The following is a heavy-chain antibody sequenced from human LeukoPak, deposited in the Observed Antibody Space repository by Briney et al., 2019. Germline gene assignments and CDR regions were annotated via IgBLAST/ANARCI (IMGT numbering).Heavy chain of an antibody. J-gene: IGHJ6*03. V-gene: IGHV1-2*02. CDR3: ARAATSSSWLYYYYYYMDV. CDR1: GYTFTGYY. D-gene: IGHD6-13*01. Sequence: ASVKVSCKASGYTFTGYYMHWVRQAPGQGLEWMGWINPNSGGTNYAQKFQGRVTMTRDTSISTAYMELSRLRSDDTAVYYCARAATSSSWLYYYYYYMDVWGKGTTVTVSS. CDR2: INPNSGGT.